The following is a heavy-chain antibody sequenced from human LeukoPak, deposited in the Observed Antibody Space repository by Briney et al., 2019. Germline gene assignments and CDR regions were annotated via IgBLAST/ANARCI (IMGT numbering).Heavy chain of an antibody. D-gene: IGHD3-10*01. CDR2: IYTSGST. J-gene: IGHJ4*02. Sequence: SQTLSLTCTVSGGSISSGSYYWSWIRQPAGKGLEWIGRIYTSGSTNYNPSLKSRVTISVDTSKNQFSLKLSSVTAADTAVYYCARVRWDYYGSGSYDCWGQGTLVTVSS. CDR1: GGSISSGSYY. V-gene: IGHV4-61*02. CDR3: ARVRWDYYGSGSYDC.